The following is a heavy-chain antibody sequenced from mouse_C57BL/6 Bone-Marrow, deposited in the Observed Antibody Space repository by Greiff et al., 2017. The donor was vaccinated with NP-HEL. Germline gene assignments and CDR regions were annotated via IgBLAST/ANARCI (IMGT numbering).Heavy chain of an antibody. CDR2: IYPRSGNT. J-gene: IGHJ1*03. V-gene: IGHV1-81*01. CDR3: ARIRGGLRRDWYFDV. D-gene: IGHD2-4*01. Sequence: VKLQESGAELARPGASVKLSCKASGYTFTSYGISWVKQRTGQGLEWIGEIYPRSGNTYYNEKFKGKATLTADKSSSTAYMELRSLTSEDSAVYFCARIRGGLRRDWYFDVWGTGTTVTVSS. CDR1: GYTFTSYG.